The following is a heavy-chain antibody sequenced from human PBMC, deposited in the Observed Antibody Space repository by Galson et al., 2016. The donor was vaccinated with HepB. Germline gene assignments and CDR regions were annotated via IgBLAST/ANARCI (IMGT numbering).Heavy chain of an antibody. Sequence: SETLSLTCTVSGGSVNMNYWSWIRQSPTRGLEWIGFIYCSGITNSNPSLKSRLAMSIDASKNQFSLNLTSVTAADTAVYYCARGGTKADYWGQGILVTVSS. CDR3: ARGGTKADY. J-gene: IGHJ1*01. CDR2: IYCSGIT. CDR1: GGSVNMNY. V-gene: IGHV4-59*02. D-gene: IGHD3-16*01.